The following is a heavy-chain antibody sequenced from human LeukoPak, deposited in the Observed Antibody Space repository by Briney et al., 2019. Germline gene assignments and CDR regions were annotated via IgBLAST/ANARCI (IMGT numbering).Heavy chain of an antibody. Sequence: GGSLRLSCAASGFTFSSYSMNWVRQAPGKGLEWVSSISSSSSYIYYADSVKGRFTISRDNAKNSPYLQINSLRAEDTAVYYCARNDYGDPSDYWGQGTLVTVSS. V-gene: IGHV3-21*01. J-gene: IGHJ4*02. CDR2: ISSSSSYI. D-gene: IGHD4-17*01. CDR3: ARNDYGDPSDY. CDR1: GFTFSSYS.